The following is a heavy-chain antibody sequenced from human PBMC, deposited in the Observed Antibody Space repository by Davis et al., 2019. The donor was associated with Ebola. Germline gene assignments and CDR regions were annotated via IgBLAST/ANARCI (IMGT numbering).Heavy chain of an antibody. Sequence: MPSETLSLTCTVSGGSISSTSHYWGWIRQPPGKGLQWIGSIYYSGSTYYNPSLKSRVTISVDTSKNQFSLKLSSVTAADTAVYYCARGGAYYYDSSGSRNDYWGQGTLVTVSS. D-gene: IGHD3-22*01. CDR2: IYYSGST. J-gene: IGHJ4*02. CDR1: GGSISSTSHY. V-gene: IGHV4-39*07. CDR3: ARGGAYYYDSSGSRNDY.